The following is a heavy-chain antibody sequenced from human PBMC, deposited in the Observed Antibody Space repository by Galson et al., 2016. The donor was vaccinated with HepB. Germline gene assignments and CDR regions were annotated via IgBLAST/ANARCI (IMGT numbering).Heavy chain of an antibody. CDR1: GFTFSSYG. J-gene: IGHJ6*03. Sequence: SLRLSCAASGFTFSSYGMHWVRQAPGKGLEWVAVISYDGSNKYYADSVKGRFTISRDNSKNTLYLQMNSLRAEDTAVYYCAKRSIAAAGPHYYYMDAWGKGTTVTVSS. D-gene: IGHD6-13*01. CDR2: ISYDGSNK. V-gene: IGHV3-30*18. CDR3: AKRSIAAAGPHYYYMDA.